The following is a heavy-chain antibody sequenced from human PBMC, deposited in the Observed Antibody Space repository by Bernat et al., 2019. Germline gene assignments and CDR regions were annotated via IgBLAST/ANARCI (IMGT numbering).Heavy chain of an antibody. Sequence: EVQLVESGGGLVQPGGSLRLSCAASGFTFSSYEMNWVRQAPGKGLEWVSYISSSGNTIYYADSLKGRFTISRDNAKNSLYLQMNSLRAEDTAVYYCARGAVAGTQTRGYYGMDVWGQGTTVTVSS. CDR2: ISSSGNTI. CDR3: ARGAVAGTQTRGYYGMDV. V-gene: IGHV3-48*03. J-gene: IGHJ6*02. D-gene: IGHD6-19*01. CDR1: GFTFSSYE.